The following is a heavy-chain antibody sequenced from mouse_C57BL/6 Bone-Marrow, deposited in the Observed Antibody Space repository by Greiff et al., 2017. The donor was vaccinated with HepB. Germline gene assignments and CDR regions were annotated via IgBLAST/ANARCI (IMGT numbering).Heavy chain of an antibody. D-gene: IGHD1-1*01. CDR2: IWSGGST. CDR1: GFSLTSYG. CDR3: ASYYYGEGYAMDY. V-gene: IGHV2-2*01. J-gene: IGHJ4*01. Sequence: QVQLQQSGPGLVQPSQSLSITCTVSGFSLTSYGVHWVRQSPGKGLEWLGVIWSGGSTDYNAAFISRLSISKDNSKSQVFFKMNSLQADDTDIYYCASYYYGEGYAMDYWGQGTSVTVSS.